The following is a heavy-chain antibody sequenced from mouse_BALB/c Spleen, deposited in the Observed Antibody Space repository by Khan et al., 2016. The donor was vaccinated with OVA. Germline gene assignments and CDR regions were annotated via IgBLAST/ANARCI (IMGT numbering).Heavy chain of an antibody. CDR3: ARSAYGNFAY. CDR1: GFTFSTYA. V-gene: IGHV5-9-3*01. J-gene: IGHJ3*01. CDR2: ISSDGDYT. Sequence: EVQRVESGGGLVKPGGSLKLSCAASGFTFSTYAMSWVRQTPEKRLEWVATISSDGDYTYYPDNVTGRFTIPRDNAKNTLYLQMSSMRSEDTAMYYCARSAYGNFAYWGQGTLVTVSA. D-gene: IGHD2-1*01.